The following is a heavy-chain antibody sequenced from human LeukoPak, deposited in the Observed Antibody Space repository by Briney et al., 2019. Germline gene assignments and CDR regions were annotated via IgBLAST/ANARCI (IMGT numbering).Heavy chain of an antibody. CDR3: ARAPMGWLIHFDY. CDR2: MNPNSGNT. Sequence: ASVKVSCKASGYTFTSYDINWVRQATGQGLEWMGWMNPNSGNTGYARKFQGRVTMTRNTSISTAYMELSSLRSEDTAVYYCARAPMGWLIHFDYWGQGTLVTVSS. D-gene: IGHD3-3*01. J-gene: IGHJ4*02. V-gene: IGHV1-8*01. CDR1: GYTFTSYD.